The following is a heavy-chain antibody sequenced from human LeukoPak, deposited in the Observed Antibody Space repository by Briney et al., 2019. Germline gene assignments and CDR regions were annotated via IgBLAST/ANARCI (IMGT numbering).Heavy chain of an antibody. D-gene: IGHD3-16*02. Sequence: ETLSLTCAVYGGSFSGYYWSWIRQPPGKGLEWIGEINHSGGTNYNPSLKSRVTISVDTSKNQFSLKLSSVTAADTAVYYCARGGEHADYVWGSYRRPPNWFDPWGQGTLVTVSS. V-gene: IGHV4-34*01. CDR1: GGSFSGYY. J-gene: IGHJ5*02. CDR2: INHSGGT. CDR3: ARGGEHADYVWGSYRRPPNWFDP.